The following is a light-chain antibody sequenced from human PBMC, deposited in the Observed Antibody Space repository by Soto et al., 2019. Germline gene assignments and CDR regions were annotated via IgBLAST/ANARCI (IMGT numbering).Light chain of an antibody. V-gene: IGKV1-5*01. CDR2: DAS. CDR1: QGISNW. J-gene: IGKJ4*01. CDR3: QQSYSTPIT. Sequence: DIQMTQSPSTLSASVGDRVTITCRATQGISNWLAWYQQKPGKAPKLLIYDASILESGVPSRFSGSGSGTEFTLTISSLHPDDFATYYCQQSYSTPITFGGGTKVEIK.